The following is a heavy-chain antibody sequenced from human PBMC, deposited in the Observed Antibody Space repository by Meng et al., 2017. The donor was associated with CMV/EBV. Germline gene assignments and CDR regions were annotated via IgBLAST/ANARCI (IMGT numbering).Heavy chain of an antibody. J-gene: IGHJ5*02. D-gene: IGHD2-15*01. Sequence: GGSLRLSCAASGFTFSSYAMSWVRQVPGKGLEWVSAISGSGGSTYYEDSVKVRFTISRDNSKNTLYLQINSLRAEDTAVYYCAKRTIVAASNWFDPWGQGTLVTVSS. V-gene: IGHV3-23*01. CDR1: GFTFSSYA. CDR2: ISGSGGST. CDR3: AKRTIVAASNWFDP.